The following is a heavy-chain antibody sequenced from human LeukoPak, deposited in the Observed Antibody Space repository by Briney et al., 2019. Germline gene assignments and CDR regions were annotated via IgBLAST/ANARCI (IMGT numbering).Heavy chain of an antibody. CDR1: GGSIGSYY. V-gene: IGHV4-59*08. CDR2: IYYSGST. J-gene: IGHJ3*02. D-gene: IGHD6-25*01. CDR3: ARRAGYSSGDAFDI. Sequence: PSETLSLTCTVSGGSIGSYYWSWIRQPPGKGLEWIGYIYYSGSTNYNPSLKSRVTISADTSKNQFSLKLSSVTAADTAVYYCARRAGYSSGDAFDIWGQGTMVTVSS.